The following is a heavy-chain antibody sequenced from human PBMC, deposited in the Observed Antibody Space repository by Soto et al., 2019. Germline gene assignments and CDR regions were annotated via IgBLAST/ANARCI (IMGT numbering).Heavy chain of an antibody. CDR2: IYWDDDK. Sequence: QITLKESGPTLVKPTQTLRLTCTFSGFSLSTSGVGVGWIRQPPGKALEWLALIYWDDDKRYSPSLKRRLTFTKDTSKTQVVLTMTSMDPVETATYYCAHTLPPWGGMDVWGQETTVTVSS. D-gene: IGHD7-27*01. CDR1: GFSLSTSGVG. J-gene: IGHJ6*02. V-gene: IGHV2-5*02. CDR3: AHTLPPWGGMDV.